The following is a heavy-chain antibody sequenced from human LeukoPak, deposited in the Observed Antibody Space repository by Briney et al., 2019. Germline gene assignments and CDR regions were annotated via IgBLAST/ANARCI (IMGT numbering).Heavy chain of an antibody. CDR2: ISGSGGST. J-gene: IGHJ4*02. CDR1: GFPFRSDA. D-gene: IGHD4-17*01. CDR3: AKDLYGDYAYFDY. Sequence: GGSLRLSGAASGFPFRSDAMSWVRQAPGKGLEWVSAISGSGGSTYYADSVKGRFTISRDNSKNTLYLQMNSLRAEDRAVYYCAKDLYGDYAYFDYWGQGTLVTVSS. V-gene: IGHV3-23*01.